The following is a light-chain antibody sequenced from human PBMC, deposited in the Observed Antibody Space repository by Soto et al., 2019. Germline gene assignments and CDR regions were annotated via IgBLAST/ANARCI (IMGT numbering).Light chain of an antibody. CDR1: SSDVGDYDY. CDR2: EVN. CDR3: ISYAGINNFCHYV. V-gene: IGLV2-8*01. Sequence: QSVLTQPPSASGSPGQSVTISCTGTSSDVGDYDYVSWYQHHPGKAPKLIIYEVNKRPSGVPDRFSGSKSGNTASLTVSGLQAEDEADYYCISYAGINNFCHYVFGTGTKLTVL. J-gene: IGLJ1*01.